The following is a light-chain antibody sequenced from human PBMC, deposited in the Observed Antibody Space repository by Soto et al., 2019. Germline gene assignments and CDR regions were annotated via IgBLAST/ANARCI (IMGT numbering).Light chain of an antibody. J-gene: IGKJ1*01. CDR3: QQYNNWPTWA. CDR1: QSVSRN. V-gene: IGKV3-15*01. Sequence: EIVMTQSPATLSVSPGERATLSCRASQSVSRNIAWYQQKPGQAPRLLIYGASTRAIGIPARFSGSGSGTEFTLTISSLQSEDFAVYYCQQYNNWPTWAFGQGTKGEIK. CDR2: GAS.